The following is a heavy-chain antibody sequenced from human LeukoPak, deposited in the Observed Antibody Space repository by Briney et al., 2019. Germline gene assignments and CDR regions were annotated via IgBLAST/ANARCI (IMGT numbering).Heavy chain of an antibody. CDR3: ADSNYWYPVDY. Sequence: PGGSLRLSCAASGFTFNNYAMRWVRQAPGKGLEWVSSITRSGDSTYYADSVKGRSIISRDNSQNTLYLQMNSLRAEDTAVYYCADSNYWYPVDYWGQGTLVTVSS. CDR1: GFTFNNYA. V-gene: IGHV3-23*01. D-gene: IGHD4-11*01. CDR2: ITRSGDST. J-gene: IGHJ4*02.